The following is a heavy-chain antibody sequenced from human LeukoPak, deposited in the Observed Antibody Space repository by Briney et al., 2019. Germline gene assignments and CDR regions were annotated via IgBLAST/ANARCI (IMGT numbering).Heavy chain of an antibody. V-gene: IGHV3-7*01. CDR2: IKQGGSEK. Sequence: PGGSLRLSCAASGFTFSSYWMSWVRQAPGKGLEWVANIKQGGSEKYYVDSVKGRFTISRDNAKNSLYLQMNSLRAEDTAVYYCARSTNYYYYYMDVWGKGTTVTVSS. CDR1: GFTFSSYW. J-gene: IGHJ6*03. D-gene: IGHD5-24*01. CDR3: ARSTNYYYYYMDV.